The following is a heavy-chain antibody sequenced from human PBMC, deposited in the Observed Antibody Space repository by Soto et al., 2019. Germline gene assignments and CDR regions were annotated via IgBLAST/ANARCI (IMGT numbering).Heavy chain of an antibody. J-gene: IGHJ4*02. D-gene: IGHD3-3*01. Sequence: SETLSLTCAVYGGSFSGYYWSWIRQPPGKGLEWIGEINHSGSTNYNPSLKSRVTISVDTSKNQFSLKLSSVTAADTAVYYCARGPYKTTFCFLARRFGVVTFFDYWGQGTLVTVSS. CDR1: GGSFSGYY. CDR2: INHSGST. CDR3: ARGPYKTTFCFLARRFGVVTFFDY. V-gene: IGHV4-34*01.